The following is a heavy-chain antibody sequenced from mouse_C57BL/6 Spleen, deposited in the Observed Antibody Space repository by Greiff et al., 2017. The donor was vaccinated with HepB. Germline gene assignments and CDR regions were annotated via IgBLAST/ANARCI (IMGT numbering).Heavy chain of an antibody. V-gene: IGHV6-6*01. J-gene: IGHJ3*01. D-gene: IGHD1-1*01. CDR1: GFTFSDAW. Sequence: EVMLVESGGGLVQPGGSMKLSCAASGFTFSDAWMDWVRQSPEKGLEWVAEIRNKANNHATYYAESVKGRFTISRDDSKSSVYLQMNSLRAEDTGIYYCTRPSYYYGSSYPFAYWGQGTLVTVSA. CDR3: TRPSYYYGSSYPFAY. CDR2: IRNKANNHAT.